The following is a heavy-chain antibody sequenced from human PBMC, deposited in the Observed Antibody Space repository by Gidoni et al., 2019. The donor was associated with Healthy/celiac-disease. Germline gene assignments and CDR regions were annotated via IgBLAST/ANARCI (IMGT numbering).Heavy chain of an antibody. V-gene: IGHV3-48*03. CDR2: ISSSGSTI. D-gene: IGHD3-22*01. CDR1: GFTFRSYE. CDR3: ARGGDYDSSGYYLGDFDY. Sequence: EVQLVESGGGLVQPGRSLRLSCAASGFTFRSYEMNWVPQAPGKGLECVSYISSSGSTIYYADSVKGRFTISRDNAKNSLYLQMNSLRAEDTAVYYCARGGDYDSSGYYLGDFDYWGQGTLVTVSS. J-gene: IGHJ4*02.